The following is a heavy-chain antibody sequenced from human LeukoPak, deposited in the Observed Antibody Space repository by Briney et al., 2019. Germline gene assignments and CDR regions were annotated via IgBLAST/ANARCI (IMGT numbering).Heavy chain of an antibody. Sequence: SETLSLTCTVSGGSISSGGYYWSWLRQHPGKGLEWIGYIYYSGSTYYNPSLKSRVTISVDTSKNQFSLKLSSVTAADTAVYYCARDGGYCSSTSCYFDYCGQGTLVTVSS. CDR2: IYYSGST. CDR3: ARDGGYCSSTSCYFDY. V-gene: IGHV4-31*03. CDR1: GGSISSGGYY. D-gene: IGHD2-2*01. J-gene: IGHJ4*02.